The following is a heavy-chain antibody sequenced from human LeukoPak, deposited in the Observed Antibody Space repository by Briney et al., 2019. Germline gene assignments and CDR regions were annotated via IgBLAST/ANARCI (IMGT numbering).Heavy chain of an antibody. CDR3: ARGLEGRYQYREFRCDYYYFEF. CDR1: GGSMKSYY. J-gene: IGHJ4*02. CDR2: IYYSGST. V-gene: IGHV4-59*01. D-gene: IGHD3-3*01. Sequence: SETLSLTCTVSGGSMKSYYWTWIRQPPGKGLEWIGYIYYSGSTNYNASLKSRVTISVDTSKTQFSQKLTSVAAADTSVYYGARGLEGRYQYREFRCDYYYFEFCGQGPLVTVSS.